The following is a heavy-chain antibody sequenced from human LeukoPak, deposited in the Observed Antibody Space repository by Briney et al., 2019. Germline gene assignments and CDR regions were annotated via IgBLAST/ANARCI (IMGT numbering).Heavy chain of an antibody. Sequence: SETLSLTCNVSGVSIASNTHYWTWIRQLPGTGLEWIGFISYSDPTSYNPSLRSRVAFSLDTSKNQFSLQLHSVTAADTAVYYCALSRYGEALLDYWGQGSLVTVSS. CDR3: ALSRYGEALLDY. V-gene: IGHV4-31*03. D-gene: IGHD3-10*01. J-gene: IGHJ4*02. CDR1: GVSIASNTHY. CDR2: ISYSDPT.